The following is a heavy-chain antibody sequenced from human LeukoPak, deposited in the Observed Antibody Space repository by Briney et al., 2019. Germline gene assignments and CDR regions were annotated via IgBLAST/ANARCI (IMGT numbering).Heavy chain of an antibody. CDR2: ISPSGMAT. Sequence: GGFLRLSCAASGFTFSNFAMSWVRQPPGKGLEWVSTISPSGMATYYADSVKGRFTISRDNSRNTLYLQMNILRAEDTAVYYCAKGRSSSDFSTLDIWGQGTMVTVSS. J-gene: IGHJ3*02. V-gene: IGHV3-23*01. CDR3: AKGRSSSDFSTLDI. CDR1: GFTFSNFA. D-gene: IGHD2-2*01.